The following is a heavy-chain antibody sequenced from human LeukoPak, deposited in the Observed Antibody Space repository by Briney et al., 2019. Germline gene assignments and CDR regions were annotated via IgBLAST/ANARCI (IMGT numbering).Heavy chain of an antibody. V-gene: IGHV1-69*01. Sequence: ASVKVSCKASGGTFSGYAISWVRQAPGQGLEWMGGITPMFGTANYAQKFQGRVTITADESTSTAYMELSSLRSEDTAVYYCARDWGHDSSGYFFGYWGQGTLVTVSS. D-gene: IGHD3-22*01. CDR2: ITPMFGTA. CDR3: ARDWGHDSSGYFFGY. J-gene: IGHJ4*02. CDR1: GGTFSGYA.